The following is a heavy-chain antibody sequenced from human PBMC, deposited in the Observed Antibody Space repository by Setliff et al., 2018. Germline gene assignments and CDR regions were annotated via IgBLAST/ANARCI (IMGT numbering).Heavy chain of an antibody. D-gene: IGHD3-3*01. CDR2: VYTSWSA. CDR1: GDSISTYY. Sequence: SETLSLTCTVSGDSISTYYWSWIRRPAGKGLEWIGQVYTSWSANYNPSLKRRVTISLDTSKNQFSLNLSSLTAADTAVYYCARVSGFQYMDVWGKGTTVTVSS. V-gene: IGHV4-4*07. J-gene: IGHJ6*03. CDR3: ARVSGFQYMDV.